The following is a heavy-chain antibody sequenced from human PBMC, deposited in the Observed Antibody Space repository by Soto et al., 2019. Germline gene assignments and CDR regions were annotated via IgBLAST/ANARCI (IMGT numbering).Heavy chain of an antibody. Sequence: PGGSLRLSCAASGFTVSSNYMSWVRQAPGKGLEWVSVIYSGGSTYYADSVKGRFTISRDNSKNTLYLQMNSLRAEDTAVYYCARDGHDSSGYSDYWGQGTLVTVSS. D-gene: IGHD3-22*01. J-gene: IGHJ4*02. CDR1: GFTVSSNY. CDR3: ARDGHDSSGYSDY. V-gene: IGHV3-66*01. CDR2: IYSGGST.